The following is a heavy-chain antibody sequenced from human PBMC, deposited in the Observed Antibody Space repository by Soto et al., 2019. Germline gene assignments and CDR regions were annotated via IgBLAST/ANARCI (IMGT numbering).Heavy chain of an antibody. J-gene: IGHJ6*02. Sequence: GGSLRLSCASSGFTFSSYAMIWVRQAPGKGLEWVSAISGSGGSTYYADSVKGRFTISRDNSKNTLYLQMNSLRAEDTAVYYCAKDPSRSHYYGMDVWGQGTKVTV. CDR2: ISGSGGST. V-gene: IGHV3-23*01. CDR1: GFTFSSYA. CDR3: AKDPSRSHYYGMDV.